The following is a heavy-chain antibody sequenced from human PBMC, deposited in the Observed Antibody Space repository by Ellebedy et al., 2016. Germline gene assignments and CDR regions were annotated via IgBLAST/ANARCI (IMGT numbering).Heavy chain of an antibody. CDR1: SYTFTTFS. CDR3: AKTSGWGYGEN. D-gene: IGHD3-10*01. CDR2: VNTFSGNT. V-gene: IGHV1-18*04. J-gene: IGHJ4*02. Sequence: ASVKVSXKASSYTFTTFSITWVRQVPEQGLEWMGFVNTFSGNTKFAQKFQGRVSMTTDSSTHTAYMDLRSLRSDDTAMYYCAKTSGWGYGENWGQGTLVTVSS.